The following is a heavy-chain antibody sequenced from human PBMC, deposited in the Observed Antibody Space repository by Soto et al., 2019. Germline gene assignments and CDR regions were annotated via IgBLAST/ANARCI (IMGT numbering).Heavy chain of an antibody. Sequence: GASVKVSCKASGYTFTGYYMHWVRQAPGQGLEWMGWINPNSGGTNYAQKLQGRVTMTTDTSTSTAYMELRSLRSDDTAVYYCASDYYDSSGYYYVLGYWGQGTLVTVSS. V-gene: IGHV1-2*02. CDR3: ASDYYDSSGYYYVLGY. D-gene: IGHD3-22*01. CDR1: GYTFTGYY. CDR2: INPNSGGT. J-gene: IGHJ4*02.